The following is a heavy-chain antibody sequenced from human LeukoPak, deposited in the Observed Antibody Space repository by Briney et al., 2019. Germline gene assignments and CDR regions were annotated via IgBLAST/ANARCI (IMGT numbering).Heavy chain of an antibody. CDR2: INNDGSST. Sequence: GGSLRLSCAASGITFSSYWMHWVRQAPGKGLVWVSRINNDGSSTDYADSVKGRFTISRDNAKNTLYMQMNNLRAEDTAVYYCTRGETVTRYWGQGTLVTVSS. V-gene: IGHV3-74*01. CDR3: TRGETVTRY. CDR1: GITFSSYW. D-gene: IGHD4-17*01. J-gene: IGHJ1*01.